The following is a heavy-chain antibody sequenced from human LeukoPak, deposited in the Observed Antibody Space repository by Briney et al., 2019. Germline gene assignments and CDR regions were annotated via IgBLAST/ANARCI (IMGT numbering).Heavy chain of an antibody. CDR1: GFTFSVYG. CDR2: ISYDGSNA. J-gene: IGHJ4*02. Sequence: GSLRLFCAASGFTFSVYGMQWVRQAPGKGLEWVAIISYDGSNAYYGDSVKGRFTISRDNSKNTVYLQMNSLRAEDTAVYYCAKSLLPIVVVPAAMADWGRGTLVTVSS. D-gene: IGHD2-2*01. V-gene: IGHV3-30*18. CDR3: AKSLLPIVVVPAAMAD.